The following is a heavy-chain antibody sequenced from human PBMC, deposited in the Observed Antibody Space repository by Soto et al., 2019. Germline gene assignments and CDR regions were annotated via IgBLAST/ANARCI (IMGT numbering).Heavy chain of an antibody. V-gene: IGHV3-43*01. D-gene: IGHD3-16*01. J-gene: IGHJ6*02. CDR2: ITWNGANT. CDR3: ARETLSYGSALDV. CDR1: GFRFDEYN. Sequence: PGGSLRLSCAASGFRFDEYNMHWVSQAPGKGLEWLSLITWNGANTYYADSVKGRFTISRDGTTKSVSLQMTSLKREDTGLYYCARETLSYGSALDVWGQGTTVTVSS.